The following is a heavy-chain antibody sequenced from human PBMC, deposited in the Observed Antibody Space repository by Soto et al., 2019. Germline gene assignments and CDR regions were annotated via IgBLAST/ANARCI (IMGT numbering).Heavy chain of an antibody. CDR2: IHNSGST. V-gene: IGHV4-59*08. Sequence: QVQLQESGPGLVKPSETLSLTCTVSGGSISSYYWTWIRQPPGKGLEWIGFIHNSGSTHYNPSPRGRLTLPVDTHKNQFPLKIRSVTAADRAVYYCASRGDHYGSGSYLLDYWGQGTLVTVSS. D-gene: IGHD3-10*01. CDR3: ASRGDHYGSGSYLLDY. J-gene: IGHJ4*02. CDR1: GGSISSYY.